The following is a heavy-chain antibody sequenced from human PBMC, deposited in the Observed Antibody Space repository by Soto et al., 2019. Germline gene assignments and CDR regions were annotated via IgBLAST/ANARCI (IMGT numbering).Heavy chain of an antibody. Sequence: PSETLSLTCTVSGGSVSSSSYSWGWIRQSPGKGLEWIGTIYSSENTYYNPSLLSRVTISVDTSKNQFSLKLGSVTAADTAVYYCARDYYGSGSYYMRYYYYGMDVWGQGTTVTVSS. D-gene: IGHD3-10*01. CDR3: ARDYYGSGSYYMRYYYYGMDV. J-gene: IGHJ6*02. CDR1: GGSVSSSSYS. V-gene: IGHV4-39*02. CDR2: IYSSENT.